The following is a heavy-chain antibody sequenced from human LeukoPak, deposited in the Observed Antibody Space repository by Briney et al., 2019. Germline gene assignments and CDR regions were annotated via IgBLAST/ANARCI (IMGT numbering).Heavy chain of an antibody. J-gene: IGHJ5*02. CDR1: GGSISSGDYY. CDR3: ARVAAHWFDP. V-gene: IGHV4-30-4*01. CDR2: VYYRGNT. Sequence: SETVSLTCTVSGGSISSGDYYWSWIRQPPGKGLEWIGFVYYRGNTYYNPSLKSRVTISIDTVKDQFSLRLNSVTAADTAVYYCARVAAHWFDPWGQGTLVTVSS. D-gene: IGHD6-25*01.